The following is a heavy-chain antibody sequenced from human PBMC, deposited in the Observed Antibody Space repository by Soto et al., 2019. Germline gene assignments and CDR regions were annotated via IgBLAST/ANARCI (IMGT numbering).Heavy chain of an antibody. D-gene: IGHD6-13*01. V-gene: IGHV2-26*01. CDR1: GFSLSNARMG. CDR2: IFSNDEK. Sequence: QVTLKESGPVLVKPTETLTLTCTVSGFSLSNARMGVSWIRQPPGKALEWLAHIFSNDEKSYSTSLKSRLTISKDTSKSQVVLTMTNMVPVDTATYYCARIHSWGSSWYLGCDYWGQGTLVTVSS. J-gene: IGHJ4*02. CDR3: ARIHSWGSSWYLGCDY.